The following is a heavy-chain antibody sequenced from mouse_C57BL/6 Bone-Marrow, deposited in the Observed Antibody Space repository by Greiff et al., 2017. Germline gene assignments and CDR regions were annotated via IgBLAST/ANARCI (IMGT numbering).Heavy chain of an antibody. CDR2: VDPYCGGT. Sequence: VQLQQPGAELVKPGASVKLSCKASGYTFTSSWMHWVKQRPGRGLEWIGLVDPYCGGTKYNEQFKSQATLTVDKPSSTSNMQLSSLTSEDSAVYYCALTGDYWGQGTTLTVAS. D-gene: IGHD4-1*01. CDR1: GYTFTSSW. V-gene: IGHV1-72*01. J-gene: IGHJ2*01. CDR3: ALTGDY.